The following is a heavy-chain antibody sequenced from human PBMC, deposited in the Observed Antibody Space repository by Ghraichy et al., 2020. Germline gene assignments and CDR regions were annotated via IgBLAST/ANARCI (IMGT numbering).Heavy chain of an antibody. D-gene: IGHD3-10*01. CDR1: GGSISSYY. CDR2: IYYSGST. V-gene: IGHV4-59*01. J-gene: IGHJ6*02. Sequence: SETLSLTCTVSGGSISSYYWSWIRQPPGKGLEWIGYIYYSGSTNYNPSLKSRVTISVDTSKNQFSLKLSSVTAADTAVYYCARGVGGSGSLSHPYGMDVWGQGTTVTVSS. CDR3: ARGVGGSGSLSHPYGMDV.